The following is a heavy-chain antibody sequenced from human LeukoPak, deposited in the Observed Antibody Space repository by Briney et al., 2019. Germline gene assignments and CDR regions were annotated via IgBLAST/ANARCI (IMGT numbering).Heavy chain of an antibody. CDR3: ARRLQRWLQYFDY. CDR1: GGSFSGYY. CDR2: INHSGST. V-gene: IGHV4-34*01. J-gene: IGHJ4*02. Sequence: PSETLSLTCAVYGGSFSGYYWSWIRQPPGKGLEWIGEINHSGSTNYNPSLKSRVTISVDTSKNQFSLKLSSVTAADTAVYYCARRLQRWLQYFDYWGQGTLVTVSS. D-gene: IGHD5-24*01.